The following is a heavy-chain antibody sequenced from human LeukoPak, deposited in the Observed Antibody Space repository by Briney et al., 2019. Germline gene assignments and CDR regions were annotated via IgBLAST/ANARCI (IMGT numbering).Heavy chain of an antibody. Sequence: PGGSLRLSCVASRFTFSNYWMSWVRQAPGKGLEWVANINQDGSKKRYADSMKGRFTISRDNAKESLYLRLNSLRAEDTAVYYCAKWGPYCVGDYCPALDSWGPGTLVTVSS. CDR3: AKWGPYCVGDYCPALDS. V-gene: IGHV3-7*01. CDR1: RFTFSNYW. D-gene: IGHD2-21*02. CDR2: INQDGSKK. J-gene: IGHJ4*02.